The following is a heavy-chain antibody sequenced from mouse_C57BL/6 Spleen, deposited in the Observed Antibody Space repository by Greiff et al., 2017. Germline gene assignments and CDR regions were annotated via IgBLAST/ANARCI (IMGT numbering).Heavy chain of an antibody. Sequence: VQLQPSGPELVKPGASVKISCKASGYSFTGYYMHWVKQSHGNILDWIGYIYPYNGVSSYNQKFKGTATLTVDKSSSTAYMELRSLTSEDAAVYYCSRGYYDYDVGSWFAYWGQVTLVTVSA. D-gene: IGHD2-4*01. CDR1: GYSFTGYY. V-gene: IGHV1-31*01. CDR3: SRGYYDYDVGSWFAY. CDR2: IYPYNGVS. J-gene: IGHJ3*01.